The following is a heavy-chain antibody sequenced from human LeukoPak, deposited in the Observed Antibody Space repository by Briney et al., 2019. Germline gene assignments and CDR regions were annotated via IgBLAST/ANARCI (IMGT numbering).Heavy chain of an antibody. CDR1: GYIFDDYG. J-gene: IGHJ1*01. Sequence: PGVSLRLSCAGSGYIFDDYGMRWVRQAPGKGMEWVAGINWNGGSTGYAASVKGRCTISRDNAKTALYLEMNSLRVEDTAFYYCVRLGRDGYTYGAAYWGQGALVTVSS. V-gene: IGHV3-20*04. CDR2: INWNGGST. D-gene: IGHD5-24*01. CDR3: VRLGRDGYTYGAAY.